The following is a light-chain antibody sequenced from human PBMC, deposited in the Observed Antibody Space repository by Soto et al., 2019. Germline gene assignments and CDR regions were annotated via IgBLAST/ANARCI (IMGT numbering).Light chain of an antibody. CDR2: DAS. CDR3: QQYNNWPFA. J-gene: IGKJ3*01. V-gene: IGKV3-15*01. CDR1: QSIGST. Sequence: EIVMTQSPATLSVSPGERATLSCRASQSIGSTLAWYQQKPGQAPRLLIYDASTRATGIPVRFSGSGSGTEFTLTMKKLQSENFTVYYCQQYNNWPFAFGPGTKVDIK.